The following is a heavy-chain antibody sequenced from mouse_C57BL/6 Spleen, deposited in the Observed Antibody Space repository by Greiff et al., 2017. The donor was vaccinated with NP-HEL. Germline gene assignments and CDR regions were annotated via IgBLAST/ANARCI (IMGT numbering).Heavy chain of an antibody. CDR2: INYDGSST. Sequence: EVKLVESEGGLVQPGSSMKLSCTASGFTFSDYYMAWVRQVPEKGLEWVANINYDGSSTYYLDSLKSRFIISRDNAKNILYLQMSSLKSEDTATYYCAREGDGISSFAYWGQGTLVTVSA. CDR1: GFTFSDYY. J-gene: IGHJ3*01. V-gene: IGHV5-16*01. CDR3: AREGDGISSFAY. D-gene: IGHD1-1*01.